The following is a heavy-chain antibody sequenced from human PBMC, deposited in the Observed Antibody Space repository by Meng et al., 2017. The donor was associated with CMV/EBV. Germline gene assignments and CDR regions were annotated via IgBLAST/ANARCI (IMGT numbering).Heavy chain of an antibody. J-gene: IGHJ4*02. Sequence: ITVKSYGPNLVKPDQTLTMTCTFSGFSLSTSGVGVGWIRQPPGKALEWLALIYWDDDTRYSPSLKSRLTITKDTSKNQVVLTMTNMDPVDTATHYCARIAAAGRFDYWGQGTLVTVSS. CDR2: IYWDDDT. D-gene: IGHD6-13*01. CDR3: ARIAAAGRFDY. V-gene: IGHV2-5*02. CDR1: GFSLSTSGVG.